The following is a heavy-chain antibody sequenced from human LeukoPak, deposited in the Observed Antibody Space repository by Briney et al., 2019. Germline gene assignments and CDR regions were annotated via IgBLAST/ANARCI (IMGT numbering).Heavy chain of an antibody. J-gene: IGHJ4*02. D-gene: IGHD2-15*01. Sequence: SETLSLTCTVSGGSISSSSYYWGWIRQPPGKGLEWIGSIYYSGSTYYNPSLKSRVTISVDTSKNQFSLKLSSVTAADTAVYYCARQAPQNPPVVSLYYFDYWGQGTLVTVSS. CDR2: IYYSGST. CDR3: ARQAPQNPPVVSLYYFDY. CDR1: GGSISSSSYY. V-gene: IGHV4-39*01.